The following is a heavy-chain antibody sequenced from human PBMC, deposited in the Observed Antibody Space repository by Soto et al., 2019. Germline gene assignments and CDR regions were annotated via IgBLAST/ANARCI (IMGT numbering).Heavy chain of an antibody. J-gene: IGHJ4*02. Sequence: EVQLLESGGGLVQPGGSLRLSCAASGFTFSSYAMSWVRQAPGKGLEWVSAISGSGGSTYYADSVKGRFTISRDNSKNALYLQMNSLRAEDTAVYYCAKDRTGYKDFDYWGQGTLVTVSS. V-gene: IGHV3-23*01. D-gene: IGHD5-12*01. CDR1: GFTFSSYA. CDR2: ISGSGGST. CDR3: AKDRTGYKDFDY.